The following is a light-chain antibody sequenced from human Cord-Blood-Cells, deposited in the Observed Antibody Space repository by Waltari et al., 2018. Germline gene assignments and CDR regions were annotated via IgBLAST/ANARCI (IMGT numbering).Light chain of an antibody. CDR2: DVS. CDR1: SIDVGGYNY. CDR3: SSYTSSSTWV. J-gene: IGLJ3*02. Sequence: QSALTPPASVSGSPGQSITISCPGTSIDVGGYNYVSWYQQHPGKAPKLMIYDVSNRPSGVSNRFSGSKSGNTASLTISGLQAEDEADYYCSSYTSSSTWVFGGGTKLTVL. V-gene: IGLV2-14*01.